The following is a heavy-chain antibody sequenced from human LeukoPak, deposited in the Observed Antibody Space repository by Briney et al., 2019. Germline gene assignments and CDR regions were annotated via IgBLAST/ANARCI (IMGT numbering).Heavy chain of an antibody. J-gene: IGHJ5*02. CDR2: INPSGGST. CDR1: GYTXTSYY. Sequence: GASVKVSCKASGYTXTSYYMHGVRQAPGQGLEWMGIINPSGGSTSYAQKFQGRVTMTRDTSTSTVYMELSSLRSEDTAVYYCAAMIVPPGWFDPWGQGTLVTVSS. V-gene: IGHV1-46*01. D-gene: IGHD3-22*01. CDR3: AAMIVPPGWFDP.